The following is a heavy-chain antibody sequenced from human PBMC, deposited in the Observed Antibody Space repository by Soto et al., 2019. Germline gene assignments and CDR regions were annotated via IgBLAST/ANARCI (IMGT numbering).Heavy chain of an antibody. CDR3: ARHTSGWSELGY. Sequence: EVQLLDSGGGLVQPGGSLRLSCAASGFTFSSYAMSWVRQAPGKGLEWVSAISGGGGNSYYADSVKGRFTISRDNSKNTLYLQMNSLRAEDTAVYYCARHTSGWSELGYWGQGTLVTVSS. J-gene: IGHJ4*02. CDR2: ISGGGGNS. V-gene: IGHV3-23*01. D-gene: IGHD6-19*01. CDR1: GFTFSSYA.